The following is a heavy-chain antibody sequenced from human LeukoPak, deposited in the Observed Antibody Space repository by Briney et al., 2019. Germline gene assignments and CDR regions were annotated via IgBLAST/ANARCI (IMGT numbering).Heavy chain of an antibody. D-gene: IGHD3-22*01. CDR1: GGSMTTFY. CDR3: ARFTYYDSHDYPK. V-gene: IGHV4-59*01. J-gene: IGHJ4*02. Sequence: SETLSLTCTVSGGSMTTFYWSWMRQPQGKGLEWIGSIYYSGSTNYNPSLKSRVTISVDTSKNQFSLKLSSVTAADTAVYYCARFTYYDSHDYPKWGQGTQVTVSS. CDR2: IYYSGST.